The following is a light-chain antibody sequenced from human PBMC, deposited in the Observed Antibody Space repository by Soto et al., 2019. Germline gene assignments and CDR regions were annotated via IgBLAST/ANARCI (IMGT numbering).Light chain of an antibody. J-gene: IGLJ2*01. CDR3: AAWDDSLSAYVI. V-gene: IGLV1-47*01. CDR2: RNN. CDR1: SSNIGSNY. Sequence: QAVVTQPSSASGAPGQRVTISCSGSSSNIGSNYVYWYQQLPGTAPKLLIYRNNQRPSGVPDRFSGSKSGTSASLAISGLRSEDEADYYCAAWDDSLSAYVIFGGGTKVTVL.